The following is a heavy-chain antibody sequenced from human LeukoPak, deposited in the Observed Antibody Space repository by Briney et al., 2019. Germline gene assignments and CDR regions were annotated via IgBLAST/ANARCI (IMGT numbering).Heavy chain of an antibody. CDR3: ARVRAGLQAFDT. J-gene: IGHJ5*02. Sequence: PGGSLRLSCAVSGSKFNTHNLNWVRQAPGKGLEWVSSISSGSKYILYADSVKGRFTVSRDNAKNSLYLQMNSLRAEDTAVYYCARVRAGLQAFDTWGQGTLVTVSS. CDR1: GSKFNTHN. D-gene: IGHD4-11*01. CDR2: ISSGSKYI. V-gene: IGHV3-21*01.